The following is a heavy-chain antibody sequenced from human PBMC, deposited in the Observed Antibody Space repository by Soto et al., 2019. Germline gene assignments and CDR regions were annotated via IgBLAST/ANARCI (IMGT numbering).Heavy chain of an antibody. J-gene: IGHJ6*02. Sequence: QVQLQESGPGLVKPSETLSLTCNVSGGSMSSYYWTWIRQPPGKGLEWIGHIYNSGSANYNPSLPSRVTISLDTSKNQFSLNLSSVTAADTAVYYCAGMSFTGFGELFGNFYFYGMDVWGQGTTVTVSS. D-gene: IGHD3-3*01. CDR2: IYNSGSA. V-gene: IGHV4-59*03. CDR3: AGMSFTGFGELFGNFYFYGMDV. CDR1: GGSMSSYY.